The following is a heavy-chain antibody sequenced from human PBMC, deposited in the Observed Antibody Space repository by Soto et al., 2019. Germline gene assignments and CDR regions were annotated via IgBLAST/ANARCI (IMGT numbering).Heavy chain of an antibody. V-gene: IGHV3-23*01. CDR3: ARSSEAAGNLDV. CDR1: GFTFSSYA. J-gene: IGHJ6*02. Sequence: GGSLRLSCAASGFTFSSYAMSWVRQAPGKGLEWVAVVSGDGGNENYADSVKGRFTISRDNSKNTLHLQMNSLRAEDTAVYYCARSSEAAGNLDVWGQGTTVTVSS. D-gene: IGHD6-25*01. CDR2: VSGDGGNE.